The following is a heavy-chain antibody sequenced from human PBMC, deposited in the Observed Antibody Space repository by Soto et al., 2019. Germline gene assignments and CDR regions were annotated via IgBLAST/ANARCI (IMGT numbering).Heavy chain of an antibody. CDR3: ARGGWLQSGYYYYGMDV. CDR1: GYTFTGYY. J-gene: IGHJ6*02. D-gene: IGHD5-12*01. CDR2: MNPNSGGT. V-gene: IGHV1-2*04. Sequence: QVQLVQSGAEVKKPGASVKVSCKASGYTFTGYYMHWVRQAPGQGLEWMGWMNPNSGGTNYAQKFQGWVTMTRDTSISTAYMELSRLRSDDTAVYYCARGGWLQSGYYYYGMDVWGQGTTVTVSS.